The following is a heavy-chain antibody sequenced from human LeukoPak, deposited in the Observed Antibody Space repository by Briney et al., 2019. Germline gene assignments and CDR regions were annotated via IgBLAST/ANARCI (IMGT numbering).Heavy chain of an antibody. CDR2: IRSKAYGGAT. D-gene: IGHD2-21*01. CDR3: TRELCGGDYYYDY. Sequence: GGSLRLSCTASGFTFGDYAMSWVRQAPGKGLEWVGFIRSKAYGGATEYAASVKGRFTISRDDSKSIAYLQMNSLKTEDTAVYYCTRELCGGDYYYDYWGQGTLVTVSS. V-gene: IGHV3-49*04. J-gene: IGHJ4*02. CDR1: GFTFGDYA.